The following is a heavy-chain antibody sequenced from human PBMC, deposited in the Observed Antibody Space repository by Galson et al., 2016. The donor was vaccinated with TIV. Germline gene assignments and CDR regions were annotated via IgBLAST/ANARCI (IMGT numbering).Heavy chain of an antibody. CDR1: GLSVSSNY. D-gene: IGHD2-21*01. V-gene: IGHV3-66*02. J-gene: IGHJ6*02. CDR3: ARERRHCGDQCFLRYYFGMDV. Sequence: SLRLSCAASGLSVSSNYMNWVRQGPEKGLEWVSIIYDDGSTYYADSVKGRFTISRDNSKNTLYLQMHSLRPDDAAVYYCARERRHCGDQCFLRYYFGMDVWGRGTTVTVSS. CDR2: IYDDGST.